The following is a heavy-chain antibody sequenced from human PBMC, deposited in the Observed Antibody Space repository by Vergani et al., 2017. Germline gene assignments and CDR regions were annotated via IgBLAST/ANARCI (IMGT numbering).Heavy chain of an antibody. V-gene: IGHV1-69*02. Sequence: QVQLVQSGAEVKKPGSSVKVSCKASGGTFSSYTISWVRQAPGQGLEWMGRIIPILGIANYAQKFQGRVTITADKSTSTAYMELSSLRSEDTDVYYCAQQCSSTSCPMWGFDPWGQGTLVTVSS. CDR3: AQQCSSTSCPMWGFDP. CDR2: IIPILGIA. D-gene: IGHD2-2*01. J-gene: IGHJ5*02. CDR1: GGTFSSYT.